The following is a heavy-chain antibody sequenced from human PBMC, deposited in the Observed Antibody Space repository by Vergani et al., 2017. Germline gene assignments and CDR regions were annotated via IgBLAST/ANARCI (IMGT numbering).Heavy chain of an antibody. J-gene: IGHJ3*01. CDR1: GDSISRSHYY. V-gene: IGHV4-39*02. D-gene: IGHD3-10*01. CDR3: AIPVGPSAIADGYHV. Sequence: QLQLQESGPGLVKPSETLSLSCRVSGDSISRSHYYWGFIRQPPGKALEWIGSISSSGSPYSNPTLKSRLAFSVDTSKNLFSLRLKSVTATDTGMYYCAIPVGPSAIADGYHVWGQGTMVTVS. CDR2: ISSSGSP.